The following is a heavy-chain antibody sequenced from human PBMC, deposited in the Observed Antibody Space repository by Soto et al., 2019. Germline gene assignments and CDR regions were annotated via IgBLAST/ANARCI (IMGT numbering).Heavy chain of an antibody. Sequence: QITLEESGPTLVKPTQTLTLTCTFSGFSLSTRGVGVGWIRQPPGEALEWLALIYWDADKRYRPSLRSRLTITKETSKNRVVLTMTNMDPVDTATYYCAHSFIDTPLGGPSYYYGMDVWGQGTTVTVSS. V-gene: IGHV2-5*02. CDR3: AHSFIDTPLGGPSYYYGMDV. D-gene: IGHD2-15*01. CDR1: GFSLSTRGVG. CDR2: IYWDADK. J-gene: IGHJ6*02.